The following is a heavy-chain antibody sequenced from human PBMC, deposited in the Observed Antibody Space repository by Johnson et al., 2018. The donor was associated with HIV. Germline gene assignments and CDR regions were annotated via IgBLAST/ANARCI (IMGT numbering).Heavy chain of an antibody. Sequence: QLVESGGGLVQPGGSLRLSCAASAFTFSNYAMQWVRQAPGKGLEWVTLISFDGNNKYYAESVRGRFTISRDNAKNTLYLEMSGLRADDTAVYYCVRDDYSFHIWGRGTLVTVTS. V-gene: IGHV3-30-3*01. CDR2: ISFDGNNK. CDR3: VRDDYSFHI. D-gene: IGHD4/OR15-4a*01. CDR1: AFTFSNYA. J-gene: IGHJ3*02.